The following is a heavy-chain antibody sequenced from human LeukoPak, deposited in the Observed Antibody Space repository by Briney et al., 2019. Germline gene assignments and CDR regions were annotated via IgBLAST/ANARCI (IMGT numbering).Heavy chain of an antibody. V-gene: IGHV4-4*07. J-gene: IGHJ5*02. CDR2: IHTSGST. CDR3: ARWSVGSSGWYSWFDP. Sequence: SETLSLTCTVSGGSISSYYWSWIRQPAGKGLEWIGRIHTSGSTNYNPSLKSRVTMSVDTSKNQFSLKLSSVTAADTAVYYCARWSVGSSGWYSWFDPWGQGTLVTVSS. D-gene: IGHD6-19*01. CDR1: GGSISSYY.